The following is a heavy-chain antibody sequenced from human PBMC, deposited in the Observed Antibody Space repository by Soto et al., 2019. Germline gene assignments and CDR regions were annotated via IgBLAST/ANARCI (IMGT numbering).Heavy chain of an antibody. CDR2: ISTYTGNT. CDR3: ARVDRRYCISTSCYEFDY. V-gene: IGHV1-18*01. Sequence: ASVKVSCKASGYTFTDYDINWVRQAPGQGLEWMGWISTYTGNTNYAQKLQGRVTMTTDTSTSTAYMELSSLRSEDTVVYYCARVDRRYCISTSCYEFDYWG. J-gene: IGHJ4*01. D-gene: IGHD2-2*01. CDR1: GYTFTDYD.